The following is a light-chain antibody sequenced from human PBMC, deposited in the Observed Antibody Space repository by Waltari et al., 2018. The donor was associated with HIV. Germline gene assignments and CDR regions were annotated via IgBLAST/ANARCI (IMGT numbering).Light chain of an antibody. CDR1: SSDVGGYNY. J-gene: IGLJ3*02. CDR2: DVS. V-gene: IGLV2-11*01. CDR3: CSYAGSYTFV. Sequence: QSALTQPRSVSGSPGQSVTISCTGTSSDVGGYNYVSWYQQHPGKAPKLMIYDVSKRPSWLPDRFSGSKSGNTASLTISGLQAEDEADYYCCSYAGSYTFVFGGGTKLTVL.